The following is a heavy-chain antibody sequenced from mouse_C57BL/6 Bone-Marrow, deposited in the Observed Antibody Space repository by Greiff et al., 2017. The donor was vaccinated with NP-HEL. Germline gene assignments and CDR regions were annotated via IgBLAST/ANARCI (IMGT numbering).Heavy chain of an antibody. V-gene: IGHV1-15*01. Sequence: LQESGAELVRPGASVTLSCKASGYTFTDYEMHWVKQTPVHGLEWIGAIDPETGGTAYNQKFKGKAILTADKSSSTAYMELRSLTSEDSAVYYCTGGNYLDYWGQGTTLTVSS. CDR2: IDPETGGT. CDR3: TGGNYLDY. CDR1: GYTFTDYE. J-gene: IGHJ2*01.